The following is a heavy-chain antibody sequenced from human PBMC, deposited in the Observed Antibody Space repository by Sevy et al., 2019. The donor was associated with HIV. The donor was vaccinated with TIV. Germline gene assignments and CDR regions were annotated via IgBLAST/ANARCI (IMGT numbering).Heavy chain of an antibody. V-gene: IGHV3-48*03. CDR1: GFTFSSYE. CDR3: ARDDRGYSGYDRGNFDY. J-gene: IGHJ4*02. D-gene: IGHD5-12*01. CDR2: ISSSGSTI. Sequence: GGSLRLSCAASGFTFSSYEMIWVRQAPGKGLEWVSYISSSGSTIYYEDSVKGRFTISRDNAKNSLYLQMNSLRAEDTAVYYCARDDRGYSGYDRGNFDYWGQGTLVTVSS.